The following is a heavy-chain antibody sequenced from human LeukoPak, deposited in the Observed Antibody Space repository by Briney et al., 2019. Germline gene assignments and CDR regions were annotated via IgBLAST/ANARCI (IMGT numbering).Heavy chain of an antibody. CDR2: IGIRGDT. V-gene: IGHV3-13*01. J-gene: IGHJ4*02. CDR1: GFTFIDYD. D-gene: IGHD6-19*01. Sequence: GRSLRLSCAASGFTFIDYDMHWVRQVIGKGLEWVSAIGIRGDTHYSGSVKGRFTISRENAESSLYLQMSSLRAEDTAVYYCARGGIQVSGIDEFDYWGQGTLDTVSS. CDR3: ARGGIQVSGIDEFDY.